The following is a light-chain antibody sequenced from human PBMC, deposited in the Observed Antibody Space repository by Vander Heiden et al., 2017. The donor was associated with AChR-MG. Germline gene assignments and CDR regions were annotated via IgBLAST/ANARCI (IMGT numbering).Light chain of an antibody. CDR3: VQTYSAPPT. CDR2: TAS. Sequence: DIQMTQSPSSLSASVGERVTITCRASRNIATYLNWYQHKTGKAPQPLIFTASSLQKGVPSRFSASGSGTLFSLTISSLQPEDFATYFCVQTYSAPPTFGGGTKVEI. CDR1: RNIATY. V-gene: IGKV1-39*01. J-gene: IGKJ4*01.